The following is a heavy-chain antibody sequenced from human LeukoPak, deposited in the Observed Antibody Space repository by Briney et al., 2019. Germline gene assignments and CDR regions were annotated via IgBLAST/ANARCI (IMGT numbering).Heavy chain of an antibody. J-gene: IGHJ4*02. CDR3: ARDRYSHFDY. CDR2: INTEGSST. Sequence: PGGSLRLSCAASGFTFSSHWMHWVGQAPGKGLVWVTGINTEGSSTNYAESAKGRFTISRDNAKNTLYLQINSLRAEDTAVYYCARDRYSHFDYWGQGTLVTVSS. V-gene: IGHV3-74*01. CDR1: GFTFSSHW. D-gene: IGHD2-15*01.